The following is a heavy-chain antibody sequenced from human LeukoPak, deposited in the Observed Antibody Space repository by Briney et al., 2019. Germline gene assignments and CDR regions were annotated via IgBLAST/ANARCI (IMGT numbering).Heavy chain of an antibody. Sequence: PSETLSLTCTVSGGSISSSNYFWGWIRQPPGKGLEWIGSIYYSGSTYYNPSLKSRVTISVDTSKNRFSLKLSSVTAADTAVYYCARLTDRTSWGHWYFDLWGHGTLVTVSS. V-gene: IGHV4-39*01. J-gene: IGHJ2*01. CDR2: IYYSGST. D-gene: IGHD1-1*01. CDR1: GGSISSSNYF. CDR3: ARLTDRTSWGHWYFDL.